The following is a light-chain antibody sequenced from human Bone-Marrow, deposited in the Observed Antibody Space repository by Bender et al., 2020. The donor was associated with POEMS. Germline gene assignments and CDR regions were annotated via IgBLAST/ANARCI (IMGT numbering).Light chain of an antibody. CDR2: DIT. J-gene: IGLJ2*01. CDR1: SNDVGRYGY. V-gene: IGLV2-14*03. CDR3: SSYTSSDTLI. Sequence: QSALTQPASVSGSPGQSITISCTGTSNDVGRYGYVSWYQHHPGEAPKLIIYDITDRPSGVSFRFSGSKSGSTAYLTISGLQAEDEADYYCSSYTSSDTLIFGGGTKLTVL.